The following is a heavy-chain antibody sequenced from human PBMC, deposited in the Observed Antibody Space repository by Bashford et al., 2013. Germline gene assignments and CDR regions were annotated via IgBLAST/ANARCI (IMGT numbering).Heavy chain of an antibody. CDR1: GFSLNTAKMG. J-gene: IGHJ6*02. D-gene: IGHD5-12*01. CDR3: ARLRGSGYDFLGTYFYGLDV. CDR2: ISSNDEK. Sequence: SGPTLVKPTETLTLTCTVSGFSLNTAKMGVTWIRQPPGKALEWLAHISSNDEKSYSTSLKTRLTLSRDTSKSQVVLTMTDMDPVDTATYYCARLRGSGYDFLGTYFYGLDVWGQGTTVTVSS. V-gene: IGHV2-26*01.